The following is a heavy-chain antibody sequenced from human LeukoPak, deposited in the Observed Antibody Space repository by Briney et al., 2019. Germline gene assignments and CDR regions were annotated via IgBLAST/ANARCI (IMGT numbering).Heavy chain of an antibody. Sequence: GGSLRLSCAASGFTFSSYWMSCVRQAPGKGLEWVANIKQDVSEKYYVDSVKGRFTISRDNAKNSLYLQMNSLRAEDTAVYYCARESPPLLSKIYDLYYMDVWGKGTTVTASS. CDR1: GFTFSSYW. CDR2: IKQDVSEK. CDR3: ARESPPLLSKIYDLYYMDV. D-gene: IGHD3-3*01. J-gene: IGHJ6*03. V-gene: IGHV3-7*01.